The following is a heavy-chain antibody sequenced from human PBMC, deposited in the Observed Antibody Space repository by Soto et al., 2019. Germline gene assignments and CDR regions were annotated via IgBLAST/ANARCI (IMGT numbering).Heavy chain of an antibody. J-gene: IGHJ6*02. D-gene: IGHD2-2*01. CDR1: GGTFSSYA. CDR3: ARSQGGSTSLDIYYYYYYGMDV. V-gene: IGHV1-69*01. CDR2: IIAIFGTA. Sequence: QVQLVQSGAEVKKPGSSVKVSCKAPGGTFSSYAISWVRQAPGQGLEWMGGIIAIFGTANYAQKFQGRVTITADESTSTGYMELSSLRSEDTAVYYCARSQGGSTSLDIYYYYYYGMDVWDQGTTVTVSS.